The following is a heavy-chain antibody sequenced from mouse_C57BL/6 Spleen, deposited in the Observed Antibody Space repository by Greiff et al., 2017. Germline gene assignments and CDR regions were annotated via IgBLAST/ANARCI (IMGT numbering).Heavy chain of an antibody. D-gene: IGHD1-1*01. J-gene: IGHJ3*01. V-gene: IGHV5-9*01. CDR3: ARKWYSSYEAWFAY. CDR1: GFTFSSYT. Sequence: EVQGVESGGGLVKPGGSLKLSCAASGFTFSSYTMSWVRQTPEKRLEWVATISGGGGNTYYADSVKGRFTISRDNAKNTLYLQMSSLRSEDTALYYCARKWYSSYEAWFAYWGQGTLVTVSA. CDR2: ISGGGGNT.